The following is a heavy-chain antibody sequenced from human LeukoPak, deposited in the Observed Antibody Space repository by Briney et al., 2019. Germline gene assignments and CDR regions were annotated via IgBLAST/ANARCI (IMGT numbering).Heavy chain of an antibody. CDR1: GFTFSDYW. CDR3: AKEGRSLQTY. V-gene: IGHV3-7*03. J-gene: IGHJ4*02. Sequence: GGSLRLSCAASGFTFSDYWMSWVRLAPGKGLEWVANIKEDGTETYYVDSVKGRFTISRDNAKNSLYMQMNSLRVEDTAVYYCAKEGRSLQTYWGQGTLVTVSS. CDR2: IKEDGTET. D-gene: IGHD5-24*01.